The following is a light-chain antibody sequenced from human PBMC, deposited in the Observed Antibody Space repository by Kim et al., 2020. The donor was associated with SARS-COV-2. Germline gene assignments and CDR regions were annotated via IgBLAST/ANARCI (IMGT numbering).Light chain of an antibody. CDR3: QAWDSSIYV. CDR2: RDN. Sequence: SVAPETTASMTSSGDKLGDKCGSCYQQKPGQSPVVVIFRDNRRPSGIPERFSGSNSGNTATLTISGTQAMDEADYYCQAWDSSIYVFGTGTKVNVL. J-gene: IGLJ1*01. CDR1: KLGDKC. V-gene: IGLV3-1*01.